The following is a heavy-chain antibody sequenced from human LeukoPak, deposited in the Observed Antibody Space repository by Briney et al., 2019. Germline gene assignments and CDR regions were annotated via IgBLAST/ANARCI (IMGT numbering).Heavy chain of an antibody. CDR2: ISYDGSNK. J-gene: IGHJ6*02. CDR3: ARDPAHGMDV. V-gene: IGHV3-30-3*01. Sequence: GGSLRLSRAASGFTFSSYAMHWVRQAPGKGLEWVAVISYDGSNKYYADSVKGRFTISRDNSKNTLYLQMNSLRAEDTAVYYCARDPAHGMDVWGQGTTVTVSS. CDR1: GFTFSSYA.